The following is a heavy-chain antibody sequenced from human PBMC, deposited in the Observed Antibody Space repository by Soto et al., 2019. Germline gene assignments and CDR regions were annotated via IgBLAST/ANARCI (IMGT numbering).Heavy chain of an antibody. J-gene: IGHJ4*02. D-gene: IGHD5-18*01. Sequence: GGSLRLSCAVSGLTVSSSYMSWVCQAPGKGLQWVSVIYSAGSTYYANSVKVRFSISRDISTNMVYLQMSSLTDEDTAVYYCARARELEYSSAIFFDIWGQGALVTVSS. CDR2: IYSAGST. V-gene: IGHV3-53*01. CDR3: ARARELEYSSAIFFDI. CDR1: GLTVSSSY.